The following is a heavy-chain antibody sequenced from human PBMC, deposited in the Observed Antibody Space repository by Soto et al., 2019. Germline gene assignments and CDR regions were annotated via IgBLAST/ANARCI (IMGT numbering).Heavy chain of an antibody. J-gene: IGHJ4*02. CDR1: GGTFSSYA. D-gene: IGHD1-26*01. V-gene: IGHV1-69*13. CDR2: IIPIFGTA. CDR3: ASSGTYPRTRLDY. Sequence: AASVKVSCKASGGTFSSYAISWVRQAPGQGLEWMGGIIPIFGTANYAQKFQGRVTITADESTSTAYMELSSLRSEDTAVYYCASSGTYPRTRLDYWSQGTLVTVSS.